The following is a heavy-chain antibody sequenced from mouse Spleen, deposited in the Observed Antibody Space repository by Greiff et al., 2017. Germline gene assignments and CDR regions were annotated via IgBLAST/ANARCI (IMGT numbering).Heavy chain of an antibody. CDR3: AKNYYGSRSAWCAY. CDR2: IWRGGST. V-gene: IGHV2-5-1*01. Sequence: QVQLQQSGPSLVQPSQSLSITCTVSGFSLTSYGVHWVRQSPGKGLEWLGVIWRGGSTDYNAAFMSRLSITKDNSKSQVFFKMNSLQADDTAIYYCAKNYYGSRSAWCAYWGQGTLVTVSA. CDR1: GFSLTSYG. J-gene: IGHJ3*01. D-gene: IGHD1-1*01.